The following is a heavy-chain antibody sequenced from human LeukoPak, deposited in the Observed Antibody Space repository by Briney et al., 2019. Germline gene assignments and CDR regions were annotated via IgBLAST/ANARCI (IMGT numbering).Heavy chain of an antibody. CDR1: GFTFSSYW. V-gene: IGHV3-7*01. CDR3: ARDSSYYDFWSHKTATPYYFDY. D-gene: IGHD3-3*01. Sequence: PGGSLRLSCAASGFTFSSYWMSWVRQAPGKGLEWVANIKQDGSEKYYVDSVKGRFTISRDNAKNSLYLQMNSLRAEDTAVYYCARDSSYYDFWSHKTATPYYFDYWAREPWSPSPQ. CDR2: IKQDGSEK. J-gene: IGHJ4*02.